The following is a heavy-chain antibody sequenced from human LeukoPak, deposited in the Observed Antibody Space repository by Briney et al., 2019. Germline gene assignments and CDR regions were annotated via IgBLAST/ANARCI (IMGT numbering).Heavy chain of an antibody. Sequence: AGSLRLSCVASGFTFSRYWMHWVRQAPGKGLVWVSRINSDGSTTFYAYPVKGRFTISRDNANNTPHLQINSLRAEDTAVYFCASGPTGFACGQGTLVTVSS. CDR2: INSDGSTT. CDR3: ASGPTGFA. D-gene: IGHD1-14*01. J-gene: IGHJ5*02. V-gene: IGHV3-74*01. CDR1: GFTFSRYW.